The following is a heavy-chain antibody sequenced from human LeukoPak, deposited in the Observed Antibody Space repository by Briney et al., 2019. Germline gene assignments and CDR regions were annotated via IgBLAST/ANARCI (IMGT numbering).Heavy chain of an antibody. D-gene: IGHD3-22*01. J-gene: IGHJ4*02. V-gene: IGHV3-23*01. CDR2: ISGSGGST. CDR1: GYSISSGYY. CDR3: AKLRYYYDSSGYSDY. Sequence: PSETLSLTCAVSGYSISSGYYWGWIRQPPGKGLEWVSAISGSGGSTYYADSVKGRFTISRDNSKNTLYLQMNSLRAEDTAVYYCAKLRYYYDSSGYSDYWGQGTLVTVSS.